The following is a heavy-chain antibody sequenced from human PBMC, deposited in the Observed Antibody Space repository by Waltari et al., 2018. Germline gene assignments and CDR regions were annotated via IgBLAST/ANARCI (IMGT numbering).Heavy chain of an antibody. CDR2: ISYDGSNK. CDR3: AKASLAHFDY. CDR1: GFTFSSHG. J-gene: IGHJ4*02. V-gene: IGHV3-30*18. D-gene: IGHD1-1*01. Sequence: QVQLVESGGGVVQPGRSLRLSCAASGFTFSSHGMPWVRQDPGKGLEWVAVISYDGSNKYYADSVKGRFTISRDNSKNTLYLQMNSLRAEDTAVYYCAKASLAHFDYWGQGTLVTVSS.